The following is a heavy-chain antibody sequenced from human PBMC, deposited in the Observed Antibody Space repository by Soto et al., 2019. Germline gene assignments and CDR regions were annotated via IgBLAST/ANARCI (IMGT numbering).Heavy chain of an antibody. V-gene: IGHV3-23*01. Sequence: VGSLRLSCAASGFSFSNYAMSWVRQPPGKGLEWVSGISGSGGSIDYADSVKGRFTISRDNSKNTLYLQMNSLRVEDTAEYYCAKDKWFCSGGNCHYYGLDVWGQGTTVTVSS. CDR2: ISGSGGSI. CDR3: AKDKWFCSGGNCHYYGLDV. CDR1: GFSFSNYA. D-gene: IGHD2-15*01. J-gene: IGHJ6*02.